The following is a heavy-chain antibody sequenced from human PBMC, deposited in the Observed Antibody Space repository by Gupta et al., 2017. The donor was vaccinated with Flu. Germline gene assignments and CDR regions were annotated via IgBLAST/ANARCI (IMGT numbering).Heavy chain of an antibody. D-gene: IGHD2-15*01. V-gene: IGHV3-13*04. J-gene: IGHJ6*02. CDR3: ARAGYCSGGSCPYFYYGMDV. Sequence: EVQLVESGGGLVQPGGSLRLSCAASGFTFSTYAMHWVRQGPGKGLEWISAIGTAGDTYYPGSVKGRFTISRENAKNSLYLQMNSLRAGDTAVYYCARAGYCSGGSCPYFYYGMDVWGQGTTVTVSS. CDR1: GFTFSTYA. CDR2: IGTAGDT.